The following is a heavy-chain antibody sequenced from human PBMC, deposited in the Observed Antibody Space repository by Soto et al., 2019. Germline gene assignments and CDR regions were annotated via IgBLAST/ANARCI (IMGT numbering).Heavy chain of an antibody. Sequence: EVQLLESGGGLVQPGGSLRLSCSASGFTFTSYAMSWVRQAPGKGLEWVSGISGSGGDTKSADCVKGRFTISRDNFKNMLYLQMNSLRAEDTAVYYCAKHDFWTLYNTGLDSWGQGTLVTVSS. J-gene: IGHJ4*02. CDR2: ISGSGGDT. V-gene: IGHV3-23*01. CDR3: AKHDFWTLYNTGLDS. D-gene: IGHD3-3*01. CDR1: GFTFTSYA.